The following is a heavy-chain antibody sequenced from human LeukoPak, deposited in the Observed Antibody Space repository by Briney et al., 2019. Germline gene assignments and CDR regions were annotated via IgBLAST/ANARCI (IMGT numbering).Heavy chain of an antibody. D-gene: IGHD2-15*01. CDR1: GYTFTSYG. Sequence: GASVKVSCKASGYTFTSYGISWVRQAPGQGLEWMGWISAYNGNTNYAQKLQGRVTMTTDTSTSTAYMELRSLRSDDTAVYYCARDPPLGHCSGGSCYSFAFDIWGQGTMVTVSS. V-gene: IGHV1-18*01. CDR2: ISAYNGNT. J-gene: IGHJ3*02. CDR3: ARDPPLGHCSGGSCYSFAFDI.